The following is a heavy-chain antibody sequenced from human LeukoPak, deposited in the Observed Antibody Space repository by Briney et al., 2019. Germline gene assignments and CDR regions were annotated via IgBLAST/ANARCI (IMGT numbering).Heavy chain of an antibody. CDR1: GFTFSSYA. D-gene: IGHD4-17*01. Sequence: GGSLRLSCAASGFTFSSYAMSWVRQAPGKGLEWVSAISGSGGSTYYADSVKGRFTISRDNSKNTLYLQMNSLRAEDTAAYYCAKGGKDYGDPGWFDPWGQGTLVTVSS. V-gene: IGHV3-23*01. CDR2: ISGSGGST. CDR3: AKGGKDYGDPGWFDP. J-gene: IGHJ5*02.